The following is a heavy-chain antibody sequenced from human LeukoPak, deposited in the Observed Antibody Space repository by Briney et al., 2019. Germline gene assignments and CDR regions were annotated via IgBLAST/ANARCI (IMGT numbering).Heavy chain of an antibody. V-gene: IGHV1-8*01. Sequence: ASVKVSCKASGYTFTSYDINWVRQATGKGLEWMGWMNPNSGNTGYAQKFEGRVTMTRNTSISTAYMELSSLRSEDTAVYYCARGSYYGSGSYYDWFDPWGQGTLVTVSS. J-gene: IGHJ5*02. CDR1: GYTFTSYD. CDR2: MNPNSGNT. CDR3: ARGSYYGSGSYYDWFDP. D-gene: IGHD3-10*01.